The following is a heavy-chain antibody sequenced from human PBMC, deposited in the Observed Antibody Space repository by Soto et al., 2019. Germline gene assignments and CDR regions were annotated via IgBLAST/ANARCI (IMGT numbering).Heavy chain of an antibody. Sequence: SVKVSCKASGGTFSSYAMSWVRQAPGQGLEWMGGIIPIFGTANYAQKFQGRVTITADKSTSTAYMALSSLRSEDTAVYYCARGPYSSGWYYYYGTDVWGQGTTVNVSS. V-gene: IGHV1-69*06. D-gene: IGHD6-19*01. CDR2: IIPIFGTA. J-gene: IGHJ6*02. CDR3: ARGPYSSGWYYYYGTDV. CDR1: GGTFSSYA.